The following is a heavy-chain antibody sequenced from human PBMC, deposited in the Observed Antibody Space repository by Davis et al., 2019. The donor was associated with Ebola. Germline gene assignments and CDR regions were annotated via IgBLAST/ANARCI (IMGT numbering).Heavy chain of an antibody. CDR1: GFTFSSYA. D-gene: IGHD3-3*01. CDR3: ACTIFGVASSFDH. CDR2: ISGSGGST. Sequence: GESLKISCAASGFTFSSYAMSWVRQAPGKGLEWVSSISGSGGSTYSADSVKGRFTISRDNSKNTLYLQMNSLRDEDTAVYYCACTIFGVASSFDHWGQGTLVTVSS. V-gene: IGHV3-23*01. J-gene: IGHJ4*02.